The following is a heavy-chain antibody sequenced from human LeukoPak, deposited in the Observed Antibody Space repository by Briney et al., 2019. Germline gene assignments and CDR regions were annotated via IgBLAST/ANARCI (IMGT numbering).Heavy chain of an antibody. CDR3: ARDSSTVTTRHFDY. J-gene: IGHJ4*02. CDR2: VYYTGST. Sequence: SETLSLTCTVSGGSINNYYWTWIRQPPGKGLECIGGVYYTGSTYYNPSLKSRVTISVDSSKNQFSLKLNSVTAADTAVYYCARDSSTVTTRHFDYWGQGTLVTVSS. D-gene: IGHD4-17*01. V-gene: IGHV4-59*01. CDR1: GGSINNYY.